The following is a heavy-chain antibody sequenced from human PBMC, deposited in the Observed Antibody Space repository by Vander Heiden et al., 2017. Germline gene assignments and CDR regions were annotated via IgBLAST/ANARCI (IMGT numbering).Heavy chain of an antibody. D-gene: IGHD2-21*01. CDR1: GFTFSSYA. J-gene: IGHJ6*02. CDR2: ISASGDGT. CDR3: TNPVGDSTGMDV. V-gene: IGHV3-23*01. Sequence: EGKRLESGGGLVRPGASVRLSCATSGFTFSSYALSWGRQAPGKGLEWIAGISASGDGTNYADSVKGRFTISRDRSERTLSLEMNSLRADDTAVYYCTNPVGDSTGMDVWGQGTTVTVSS.